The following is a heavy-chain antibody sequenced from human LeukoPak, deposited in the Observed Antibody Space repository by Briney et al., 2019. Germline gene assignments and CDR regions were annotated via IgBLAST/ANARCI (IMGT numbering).Heavy chain of an antibody. D-gene: IGHD4-11*01. CDR1: GFTFSSYS. V-gene: IGHV3-48*04. Sequence: GGSLRLSCAASGFTFSSYSMNWVRQAPGKGLEWVSYISSSSSTIYYADSVKGRFTISRDNAKNSLYLQMNSLRAEDTAVYYCARPTTVTDYWGQGTLATVSS. J-gene: IGHJ4*02. CDR3: ARPTTVTDY. CDR2: ISSSSSTI.